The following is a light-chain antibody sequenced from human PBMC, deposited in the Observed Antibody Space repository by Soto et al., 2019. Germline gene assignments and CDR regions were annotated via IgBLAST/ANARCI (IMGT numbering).Light chain of an antibody. Sequence: EMVMTQSPATLSVSPGERATLSCRASQSVRNDLAWYQQKPGQAPSLLIYDASTRATGIPARFSGSGSGTEFTLSISSLQSEDFAVYYCQQYNNWPLTFGQGTRLEMK. J-gene: IGKJ5*01. V-gene: IGKV3-15*01. CDR1: QSVRND. CDR2: DAS. CDR3: QQYNNWPLT.